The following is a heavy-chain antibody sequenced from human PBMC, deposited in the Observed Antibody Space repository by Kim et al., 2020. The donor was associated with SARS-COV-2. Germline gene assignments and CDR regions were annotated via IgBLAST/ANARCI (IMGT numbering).Heavy chain of an antibody. D-gene: IGHD1-7*01. CDR1: GYRFTSYW. CDR2: IYPGDSDT. J-gene: IGHJ4*02. CDR3: ARLSKLELGIGDY. V-gene: IGHV5-51*01. Sequence: GASLQISCKGSGYRFTSYWIGWVRQMPGKGLEWIGIIYPGDSDTRYSPSFQGQVTISADKSISTAYLQWSSLKASDTAMYYCARLSKLELGIGDYWGQGTLVTVSS.